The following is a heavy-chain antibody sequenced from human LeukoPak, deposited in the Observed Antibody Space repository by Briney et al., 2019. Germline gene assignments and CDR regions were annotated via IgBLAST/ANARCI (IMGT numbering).Heavy chain of an antibody. CDR2: ISNSGST. V-gene: IGHV4-59*11. D-gene: IGHD2-15*01. CDR1: GGSISSHY. Sequence: SETLSLTCTVSGGSISSHYWTWIRQSPVKGLEWIGDISNSGSTSYNPSLKSRVTISIDTSKNQFSLKLSSVTAADTAVYYCGRDALVGYFSYYYYMDVWGKGTTVTVSS. J-gene: IGHJ6*03. CDR3: GRDALVGYFSYYYYMDV.